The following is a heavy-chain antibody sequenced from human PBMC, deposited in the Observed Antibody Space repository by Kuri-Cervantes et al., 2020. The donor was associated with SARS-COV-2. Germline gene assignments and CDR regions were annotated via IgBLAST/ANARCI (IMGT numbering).Heavy chain of an antibody. D-gene: IGHD5-18*01. V-gene: IGHV2-70*11. Sequence: SGPTLVKPTQTLTLTCTFSGFSLSTSGMCVSWIRQPPGKALEWLARIDWDDDKYYSTSLKTSLTISKDTSKNQVVLTMTNMDPVDTATYYCARTAMVTGYYYYYMDVWGKGTTVTVSS. CDR2: IDWDDDK. CDR3: ARTAMVTGYYYYYMDV. J-gene: IGHJ6*03. CDR1: GFSLSTSGMC.